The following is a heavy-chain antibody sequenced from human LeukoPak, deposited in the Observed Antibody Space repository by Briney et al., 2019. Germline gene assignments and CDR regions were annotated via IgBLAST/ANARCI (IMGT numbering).Heavy chain of an antibody. CDR3: AKVVGSSGRRGAFDI. CDR2: ISWNSGSI. Sequence: NPGGSLRLSCAASGFTFSSYSMNWVRQAPGKGLEWVSGISWNSGSIGYADSVKGRFTISRDNAKNSLYLQMNSLRAEDTAVYYCAKVVGSSGRRGAFDIWGQGTMVTVSS. J-gene: IGHJ3*02. D-gene: IGHD6-19*01. V-gene: IGHV3-21*04. CDR1: GFTFSSYS.